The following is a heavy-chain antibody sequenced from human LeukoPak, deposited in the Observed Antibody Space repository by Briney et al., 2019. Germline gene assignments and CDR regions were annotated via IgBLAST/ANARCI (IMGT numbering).Heavy chain of an antibody. CDR1: GFTFQTYS. CDR2: IRYDGSNK. CDR3: EKDDNYYDGSGAFDI. J-gene: IGHJ3*02. Sequence: GGSLRLSCTVSGFTFQTYSMNWVRKAPGKGLEWVAFIRYDGSNKYYADSVKGRFTISRDNSKNTLYLQMNSLRAEDTAVYYCEKDDNYYDGSGAFDIWGQGTMVTVSS. D-gene: IGHD3-22*01. V-gene: IGHV3-30*02.